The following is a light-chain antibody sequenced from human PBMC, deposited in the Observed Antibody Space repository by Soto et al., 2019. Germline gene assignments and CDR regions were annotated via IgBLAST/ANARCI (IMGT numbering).Light chain of an antibody. CDR1: QTVAYTY. J-gene: IGKJ1*01. V-gene: IGKV3-20*01. CDR3: QQYVTTPRT. Sequence: EIVLTQSPGILSLSPGARATLSCRASQTVAYTYLAWYQQCPGKAPRLLIYGTSTRATGTPDRCIGSGSGTAFTLTISRLEPEDFAVYYCQQYVTTPRTFGQGTKVE. CDR2: GTS.